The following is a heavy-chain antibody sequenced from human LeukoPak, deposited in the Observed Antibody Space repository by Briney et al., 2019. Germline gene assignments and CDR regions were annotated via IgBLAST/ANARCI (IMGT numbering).Heavy chain of an antibody. CDR1: GFTFSSYG. Sequence: GGSLRLSCAASGFTFSSYGMHWVRQAPGKGLEWVTYIRYDGTNKYYADSVKGRFTISRDNSKNTLYLQMNSLRPEDTAVYYCARGGKIPLAGTRSPQYFQHWGQGTLVTVSS. D-gene: IGHD6-19*01. CDR2: IRYDGTNK. V-gene: IGHV3-30*02. CDR3: ARGGKIPLAGTRSPQYFQH. J-gene: IGHJ1*01.